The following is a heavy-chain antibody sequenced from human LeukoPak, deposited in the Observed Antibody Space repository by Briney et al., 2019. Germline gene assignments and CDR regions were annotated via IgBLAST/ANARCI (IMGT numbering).Heavy chain of an antibody. D-gene: IGHD1-26*01. CDR3: ARGRRGSYFQDY. J-gene: IGHJ4*02. CDR2: MWFGGTT. V-gene: IGHV4-39*07. CDR1: GDSISSSSSY. Sequence: SETLSLTCTVSGDSISSSSSYWGWIRQPPGKGLEWIGSMWFGGTTSYNLSLQSRVTISVDTYKTEFSLQLSSVPAADTAVYYCARGRRGSYFQDYWGQGTLVSVSS.